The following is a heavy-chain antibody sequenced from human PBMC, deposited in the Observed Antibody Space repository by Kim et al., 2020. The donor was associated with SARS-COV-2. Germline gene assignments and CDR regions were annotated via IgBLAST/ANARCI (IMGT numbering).Heavy chain of an antibody. J-gene: IGHJ1*01. D-gene: IGHD3-10*01. V-gene: IGHV3-66*01. Sequence: HSVKGCFTIARDNSTNTLYLQMNSLRAEDTAVYYCARDHGELDDEYFQHWGQGTLVTVSS. CDR3: ARDHGELDDEYFQH.